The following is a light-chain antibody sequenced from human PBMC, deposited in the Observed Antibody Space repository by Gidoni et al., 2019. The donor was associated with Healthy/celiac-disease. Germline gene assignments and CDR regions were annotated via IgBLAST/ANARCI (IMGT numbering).Light chain of an antibody. CDR3: QQYYSYPA. CDR1: QGISSY. J-gene: IGKJ2*01. Sequence: AIRMTQSPSSFSASTGDRVTITCRASQGISSYLAWYQQQPGQAPKLLIYAASTLQSGVPSRFSVSGSGTDFTLTSSCLQSEDFATYYCQQYYSYPAFGQGTKLEIK. CDR2: AAS. V-gene: IGKV1-8*01.